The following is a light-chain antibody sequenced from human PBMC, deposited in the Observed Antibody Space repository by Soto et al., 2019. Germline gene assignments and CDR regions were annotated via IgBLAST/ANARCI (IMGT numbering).Light chain of an antibody. Sequence: DIQMTQSPSSVSASVGDRVTITCRASQDVSSWLAWYQQKPGKAPKLLIYAASNLQSGVPSRLSGRGSGTDFTLTISNLQPDDFATYCCQQANSFPFTFGGGTKVDIK. V-gene: IGKV1D-12*01. J-gene: IGKJ4*02. CDR2: AAS. CDR3: QQANSFPFT. CDR1: QDVSSW.